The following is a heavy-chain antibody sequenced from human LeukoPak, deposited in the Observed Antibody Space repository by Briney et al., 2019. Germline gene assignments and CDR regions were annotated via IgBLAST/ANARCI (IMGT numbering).Heavy chain of an antibody. CDR2: IGTAGDP. J-gene: IGHJ4*02. CDR1: GFTFSSYD. CDR3: ARGAEREFGELLSPLDY. D-gene: IGHD3-10*01. V-gene: IGHV3-13*05. Sequence: AGGSLRLSCAASGFTFSSYDMHWVRQATGKGLEWVSAIGTAGDPYYPGSVKGRFTISRENAENSSYLQMNSLRAGDTAMYYCARGAEREFGELLSPLDYWGQGTLVTVSS.